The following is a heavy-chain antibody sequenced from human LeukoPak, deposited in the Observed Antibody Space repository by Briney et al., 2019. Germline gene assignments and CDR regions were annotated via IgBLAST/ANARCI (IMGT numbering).Heavy chain of an antibody. CDR2: IIPILGIA. J-gene: IGHJ4*02. CDR1: GGTFSSYA. CDR3: ARDQSPGVHPPKPSALYYFDY. Sequence: ASVKVSCKASGGTFSSYAISWVRQAPGQGLEWMGRIIPILGIANYAQKFQGRVTITADKSTNTAYMELSSLRSEDTAVYYCARDQSPGVHPPKPSALYYFDYWGQGTLVTVSS. D-gene: IGHD2-8*01. V-gene: IGHV1-69*04.